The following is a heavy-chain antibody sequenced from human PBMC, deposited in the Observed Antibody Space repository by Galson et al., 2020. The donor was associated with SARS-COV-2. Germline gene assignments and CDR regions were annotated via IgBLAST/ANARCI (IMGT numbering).Heavy chain of an antibody. CDR1: GYTFTSYG. D-gene: IGHD4-17*01. CDR2: ISAYNGNT. V-gene: IGHV1-18*01. Sequence: ASVKVSCKASGYTFTSYGISWVRQAPGQGLEWMGWISAYNGNTNYAQKLQGRVTMTTDTSTSTAYMELRSLRSDDTAVYYCARDRSPHCGDCEGGYLDYGGQGTLVTVSS. J-gene: IGHJ4*02. CDR3: ARDRSPHCGDCEGGYLDY.